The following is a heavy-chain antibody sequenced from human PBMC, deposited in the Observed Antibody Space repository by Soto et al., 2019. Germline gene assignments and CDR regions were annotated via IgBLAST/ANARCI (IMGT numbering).Heavy chain of an antibody. CDR1: GFTFSTFA. CDR3: ARDLGVVGSDY. V-gene: IGHV3-48*01. Sequence: GGSLRLSCAASGFTFSTFAMSWVRQAPGKGLEWVSYISSSGSTIYYADSVKGRFTISRDNAENSLYLQMNSLSAEDTAVYYCARDLGVVGSDYWGQGTLVTVSS. CDR2: ISSSGSTI. J-gene: IGHJ4*02. D-gene: IGHD2-15*01.